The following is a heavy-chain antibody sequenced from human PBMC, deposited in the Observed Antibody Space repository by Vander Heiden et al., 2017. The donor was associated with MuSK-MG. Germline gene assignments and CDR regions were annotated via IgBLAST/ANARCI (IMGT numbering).Heavy chain of an antibody. J-gene: IGHJ4*02. CDR1: GFTFSNAW. D-gene: IGHD3-3*01. Sequence: EVQLVESGGGLVKPGGSLRLSCAASGFTFSNAWMGWVRQAPGKGLEWVGRIKSKTEGGTTDYAAPVKGRFTISRDDSKNTLYLQMNSLKTEDTAVYYCTTWSYWGQGTLVTVSS. CDR2: IKSKTEGGTT. CDR3: TTWSY. V-gene: IGHV3-15*01.